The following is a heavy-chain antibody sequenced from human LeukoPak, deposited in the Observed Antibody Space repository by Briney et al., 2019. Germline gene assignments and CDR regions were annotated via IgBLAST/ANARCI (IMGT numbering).Heavy chain of an antibody. CDR3: ARDRVVVVTSYPLEVSWYFDL. D-gene: IGHD2-21*02. V-gene: IGHV3-23*01. CDR1: GFTFSSYA. CDR2: ISGSGGST. J-gene: IGHJ2*01. Sequence: GGSLRLSCAASGFTFSSYAMSWVRQAPGKGLERVSAISGSGGSTYYADSVKGRFTISRDNSKNTLYLQMNSLRAEDTAVYYCARDRVVVVTSYPLEVSWYFDLWGRGTLVTVSS.